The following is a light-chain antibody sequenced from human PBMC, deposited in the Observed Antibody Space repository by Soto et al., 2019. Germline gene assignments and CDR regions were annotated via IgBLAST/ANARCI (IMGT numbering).Light chain of an antibody. Sequence: DIQMTQSPSSLSASVGDRVTITCRASESITNYLNWYQQKPGEVPKLLIYTASSLQSGVPSRFSGCGSGTDFTLTISSLQPEDFATYYCQQSYSIPHTFGQGTKLEIK. CDR2: TAS. CDR3: QQSYSIPHT. V-gene: IGKV1-39*01. J-gene: IGKJ2*01. CDR1: ESITNY.